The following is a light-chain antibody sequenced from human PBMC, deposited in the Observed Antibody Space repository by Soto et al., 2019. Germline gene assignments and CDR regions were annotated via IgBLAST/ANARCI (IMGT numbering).Light chain of an antibody. CDR1: QSVSSSY. CDR2: GAS. Sequence: EIVLTQSPGTLSLSPGERATLSCRASQSVSSSYLAWYQQKPGQAPRLLIYGASIRATGIPDRFSGSGSGADVGLTISGLEPEDAAVYYFQQYHSSPLFSFGPGTKVDIK. CDR3: QQYHSSPLFS. J-gene: IGKJ3*01. V-gene: IGKV3-20*01.